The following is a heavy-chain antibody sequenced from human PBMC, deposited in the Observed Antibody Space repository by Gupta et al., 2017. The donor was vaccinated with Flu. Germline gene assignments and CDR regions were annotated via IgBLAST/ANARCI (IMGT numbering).Heavy chain of an antibody. D-gene: IGHD5-18*01. CDR1: GSRLRSYG. CDR3: AKDPYGYSYGNFDS. CDR2: MANDGSNI. V-gene: IGHV3-30*18. J-gene: IGHJ4*02. Sequence: QLQLVEPGGGVVQPGRSLGPPCPASGSRLRSYGIHWVRQAPGTGVEWGAIMANDGSNIRYADSVEGRFTISRDNSKNTLYLQMNSLRLEDTAVYYCAKDPYGYSYGNFDSWGQGTLVTVSS.